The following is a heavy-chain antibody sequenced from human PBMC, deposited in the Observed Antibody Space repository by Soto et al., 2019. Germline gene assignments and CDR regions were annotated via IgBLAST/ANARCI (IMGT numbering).Heavy chain of an antibody. Sequence: GGLRLSCAASGFTVSSNYMSWVRQAPGKGLEWVSVIYSGGSTYYADSVKGRFTISRDNSKNTLYLQMNSLRAEDTAVYYCARVDPYYYYMDVWGKGTTVTVSS. CDR2: IYSGGST. V-gene: IGHV3-66*01. D-gene: IGHD3-9*01. CDR1: GFTVSSNY. CDR3: ARVDPYYYYMDV. J-gene: IGHJ6*03.